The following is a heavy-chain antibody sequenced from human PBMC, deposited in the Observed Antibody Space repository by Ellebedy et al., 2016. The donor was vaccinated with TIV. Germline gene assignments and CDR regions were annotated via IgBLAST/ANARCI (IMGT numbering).Heavy chain of an antibody. Sequence: SETLSLTXAVYGGSFSGYYWSWIRQPPGKGLEWIGEINHSGSTNYNPSLKSRVTISVDTSKNQFSLKLSSVTAADTAVYYCARSAFDSSGYYIDYWGQGTLVTVSS. V-gene: IGHV4-34*01. CDR3: ARSAFDSSGYYIDY. D-gene: IGHD3-22*01. J-gene: IGHJ4*02. CDR1: GGSFSGYY. CDR2: INHSGST.